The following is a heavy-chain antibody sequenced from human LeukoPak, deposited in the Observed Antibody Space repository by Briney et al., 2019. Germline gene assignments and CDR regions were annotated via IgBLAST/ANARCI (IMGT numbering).Heavy chain of an antibody. CDR2: ISTSSSYI. CDR1: GFTFNGYS. Sequence: GGSLRLSCTASGFTFNGYSMNWVRQAPGKGLEWVSSISTSSSYIYYADSVKGRFTISRNNPKNSLYLQMNSLRAEDTAVYYCASGPKQWLETWGDYWGQGTLVTVSS. V-gene: IGHV3-21*01. J-gene: IGHJ4*02. CDR3: ASGPKQWLETWGDY. D-gene: IGHD6-19*01.